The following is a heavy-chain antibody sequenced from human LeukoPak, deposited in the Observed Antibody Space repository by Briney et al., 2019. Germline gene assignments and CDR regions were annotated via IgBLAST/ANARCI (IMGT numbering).Heavy chain of an antibody. V-gene: IGHV4-61*08. Sequence: PSQTLSLTCTVSGGSISSGDYYWSWIRQPPGKGLEWIGYIYYSGSTNYNPSLKSRVTISVDTSKNQFSLKLSSVTAADTAVYYCARGPGSGWDAFDIWGQGTMVTVSS. CDR2: IYYSGST. CDR3: ARGPGSGWDAFDI. J-gene: IGHJ3*02. CDR1: GGSISSGDYY. D-gene: IGHD6-19*01.